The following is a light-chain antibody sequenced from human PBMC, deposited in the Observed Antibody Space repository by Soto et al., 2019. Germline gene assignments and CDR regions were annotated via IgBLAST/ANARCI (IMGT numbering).Light chain of an antibody. CDR1: QTISSW. CDR3: QQANSVPLT. Sequence: DIQMTQSPSTLSGSVGDRVTLTCRASQTISSWVDWYQQKPGKAPKLLTYAASSLQRVVPSRFSGSGAGTDFTLTISSLQPEDFATYYCQQANSVPLTFGGGTKVDIK. CDR2: AAS. J-gene: IGKJ4*01. V-gene: IGKV1-12*01.